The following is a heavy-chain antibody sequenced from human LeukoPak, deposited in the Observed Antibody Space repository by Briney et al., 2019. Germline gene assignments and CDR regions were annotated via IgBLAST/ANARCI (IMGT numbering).Heavy chain of an antibody. V-gene: IGHV1-69*01. CDR1: GGTFSSYA. J-gene: IGHJ4*02. CDR3: ARDGLSSGYYSGPFDY. CDR2: IIPIFGTA. Sequence: SVKVSCKASGGTFSSYAISWVRQAPGQGLEWMGGIIPIFGTANYAQKFQGRVAITADESTSTAYMELISLRSEDTAVYYCARDGLSSGYYSGPFDYWGQGTLVTVSS. D-gene: IGHD3-22*01.